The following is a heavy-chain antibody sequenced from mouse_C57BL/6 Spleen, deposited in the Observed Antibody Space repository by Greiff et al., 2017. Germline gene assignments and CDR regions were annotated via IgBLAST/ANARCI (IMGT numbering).Heavy chain of an antibody. J-gene: IGHJ1*03. Sequence: EVQGVESGGGLVQPGGSMKLSCAASGFTFSDAWMDWVRQSPEKGLEWVAEIRNKANNHATYYAESVKGRFTISRDDSKSSVYLQMDSLRAVDTGIYYCTRSNYGGWYFEVWGTGTTVTVSS. CDR1: GFTFSDAW. CDR2: IRNKANNHAT. D-gene: IGHD2-5*01. V-gene: IGHV6-6*01. CDR3: TRSNYGGWYFEV.